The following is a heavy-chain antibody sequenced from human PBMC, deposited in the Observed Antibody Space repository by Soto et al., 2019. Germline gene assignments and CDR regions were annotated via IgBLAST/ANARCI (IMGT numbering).Heavy chain of an antibody. D-gene: IGHD1-20*01. Sequence: QVQLVESGGGVVQPGRYLRLSCAASGFTFSSYGMHWVRQAPGKGLEWVAVISYDGSNKYYADSVKGRFTISRDNSKNTLYLQMNSLRAEDTAVYYCANVSFIDNWNYYYYYGMDVWGQGTTVTVSS. V-gene: IGHV3-30*18. CDR1: GFTFSSYG. CDR3: ANVSFIDNWNYYYYYGMDV. J-gene: IGHJ6*02. CDR2: ISYDGSNK.